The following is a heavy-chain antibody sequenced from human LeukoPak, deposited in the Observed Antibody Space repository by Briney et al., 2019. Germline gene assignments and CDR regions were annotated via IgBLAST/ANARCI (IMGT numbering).Heavy chain of an antibody. D-gene: IGHD3-10*01. CDR2: IYYSGST. V-gene: IGHV4-59*01. Sequence: SETLSLTCTVSGGSISSYYWSWIRQPPGKGLEWIGYIYYSGSTNYNPSLKSRVTISVDTSKNQFSLKLSSVTAADTAVYYCARGPYYYGSGSYYYYFDYWGQGTLVTVSS. CDR3: ARGPYYYGSGSYYYYFDY. J-gene: IGHJ4*02. CDR1: GGSISSYY.